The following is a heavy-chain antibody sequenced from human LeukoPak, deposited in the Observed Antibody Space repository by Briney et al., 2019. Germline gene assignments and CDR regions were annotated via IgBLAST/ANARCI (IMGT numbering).Heavy chain of an antibody. V-gene: IGHV3-13*01. CDR1: GFTLSSYA. CDR3: ARQNTPHGNFDY. J-gene: IGHJ4*02. D-gene: IGHD1-26*01. Sequence: GGSLRLSCAASGFTLSSYAMHWVRQPAGKGLEWVSAIGTAGDTFYPGSVKGRFIISRENAKKSLFLQMNSLRAEDTAVYYCARQNTPHGNFDYWGQGTLVTVSS. CDR2: IGTAGDT.